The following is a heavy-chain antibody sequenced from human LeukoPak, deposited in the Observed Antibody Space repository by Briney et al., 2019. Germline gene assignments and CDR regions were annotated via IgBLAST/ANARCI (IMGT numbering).Heavy chain of an antibody. V-gene: IGHV4-30-4*08. CDR1: GGSISSGDYY. CDR3: ARDYDISGYHYWYFDL. J-gene: IGHJ2*01. CDR2: IYYSGST. D-gene: IGHD3-22*01. Sequence: MPSQTLSLTCTVSGGSISSGDYYWSWIRQPPGKGLEWIGYIYYSGSTYYNPSLKSRVTISVDTSKNQFSLKLSSVTAADTAVYYCARDYDISGYHYWYFDLWGRGTLVTVSS.